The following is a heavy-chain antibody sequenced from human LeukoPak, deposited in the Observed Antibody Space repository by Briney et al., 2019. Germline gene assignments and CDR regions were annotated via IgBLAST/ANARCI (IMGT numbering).Heavy chain of an antibody. V-gene: IGHV4-34*01. J-gene: IGHJ4*02. CDR3: ARGQYGYGGFDY. CDR1: GGSFSGYY. CDR2: INHSGST. Sequence: SETLSLTCAVYGGSFSGYYWSWIRQPPGKGLEWIGEINHSGSTNYNPSLKSRVTISVDTSKNRFSLKLSSVTAADTAVYYCARGQYGYGGFDYWGQGTLVTVSS. D-gene: IGHD5-12*01.